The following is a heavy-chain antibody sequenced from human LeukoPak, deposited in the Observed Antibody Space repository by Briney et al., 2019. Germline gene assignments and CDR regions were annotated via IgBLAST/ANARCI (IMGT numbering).Heavy chain of an antibody. CDR3: ARSGSYIGDLIFDY. CDR2: ISWDGGST. J-gene: IGHJ4*02. CDR1: GFTFGDYT. V-gene: IGHV3-43*01. D-gene: IGHD3-10*01. Sequence: GGSLRLSCAASGFTFGDYTMHWVRQAPGKGLEWVSLISWDGGSTYYADSVKGRFTISRDNSKNSLYLQMNCLRTEDTALYYCARSGSYIGDLIFDYWGQGTLVTVSS.